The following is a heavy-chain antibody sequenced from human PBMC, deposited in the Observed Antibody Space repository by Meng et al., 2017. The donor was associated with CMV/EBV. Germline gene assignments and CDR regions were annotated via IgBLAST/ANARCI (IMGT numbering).Heavy chain of an antibody. D-gene: IGHD2-2*01. J-gene: IGHJ4*02. CDR3: ARQTGHCSSTSCSHFDY. V-gene: IGHV3-48*03. CDR2: ISSSGSTI. Sequence: GESLKISCAASGFTFSSYEMNWVRQAPGKGLEWVSYISSSGSTIYYADSVKGRFTISRDNAKNSLYLQMNSLRAEDTAVYYCARQTGHCSSTSCSHFDYWGQGTLVTVSS. CDR1: GFTFSSYE.